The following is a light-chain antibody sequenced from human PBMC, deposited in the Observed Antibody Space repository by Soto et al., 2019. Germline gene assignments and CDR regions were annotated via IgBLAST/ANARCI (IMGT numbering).Light chain of an antibody. Sequence: AMTQPASVSGSPGQSITISCTGTSSDVGAHNFVSWYQQHPGKAPKLMIYEVSNRPSGVSDRFSGSKSGNTASLTISGLQSEDEADYYCNSYTNTALMVSGPESKVAVL. CDR1: SSDVGAHNF. J-gene: IGLJ1*01. CDR3: NSYTNTALMV. V-gene: IGLV2-14*01. CDR2: EVS.